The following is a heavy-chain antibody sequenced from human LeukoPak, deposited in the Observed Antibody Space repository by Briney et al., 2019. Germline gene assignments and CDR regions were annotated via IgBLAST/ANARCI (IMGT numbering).Heavy chain of an antibody. CDR3: ARHRRRTYYDSQGGVIDY. CDR2: IDPGDSYT. CDR1: GYIFTSSW. Sequence: GESLQISCKGSGYIFTSSWISWVRQMPGKGLEWMGRIDPGDSYTNYSPSFQGQVTISADKSISTAYLQWSSLKASDTAMYYCARHRRRTYYDSQGGVIDYWGQGTLVTVSS. D-gene: IGHD3-22*01. V-gene: IGHV5-10-1*04. J-gene: IGHJ4*02.